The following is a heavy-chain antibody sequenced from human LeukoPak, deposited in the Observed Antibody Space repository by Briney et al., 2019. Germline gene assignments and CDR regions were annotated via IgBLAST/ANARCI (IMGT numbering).Heavy chain of an antibody. D-gene: IGHD3-10*01. CDR2: IHHSGNT. J-gene: IGHJ4*02. CDR1: GGSFSGYY. CDR3: ARYGSGFDDS. V-gene: IGHV4-34*10. Sequence: PSETLSPTCAVYGGSFSGYYWGWIRQPPGKGLEWIGSIHHSGNTHNNSSLKSRVTMSVDTSKNQFSLRLSSVTATDTAVYYCARYGSGFDDSWGQGTLVTVSS.